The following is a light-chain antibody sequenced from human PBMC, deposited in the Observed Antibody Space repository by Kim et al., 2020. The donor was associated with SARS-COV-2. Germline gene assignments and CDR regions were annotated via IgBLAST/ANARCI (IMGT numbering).Light chain of an antibody. CDR2: EDN. J-gene: IGLJ3*02. V-gene: IGLV6-57*01. CDR3: QSYDDFNRV. CDR1: SGNIASSY. Sequence: GKTVTFSCTRSSGNIASSYVQWYQQRPGSSPTTLIYEDNQRTPGVPERFSGSVDSSSNSASLTISGLKTEDEADYFCQSYDDFNRVFGGGTQLTVL.